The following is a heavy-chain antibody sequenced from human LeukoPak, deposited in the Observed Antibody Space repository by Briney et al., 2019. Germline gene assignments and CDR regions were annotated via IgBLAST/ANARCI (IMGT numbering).Heavy chain of an antibody. CDR2: ISGSGGST. CDR1: GFTFSSYS. Sequence: GGSLRLSCAASGFTFSSYSMNWVRQAPGKGLEWVSAISGSGGSTYYADSVKGRFTISRDNSKNTLYLQMNSLRAEDTAVYYCAKAGSGYYYEGDFDYWGQGTLVTVSS. D-gene: IGHD3-22*01. J-gene: IGHJ4*02. CDR3: AKAGSGYYYEGDFDY. V-gene: IGHV3-23*01.